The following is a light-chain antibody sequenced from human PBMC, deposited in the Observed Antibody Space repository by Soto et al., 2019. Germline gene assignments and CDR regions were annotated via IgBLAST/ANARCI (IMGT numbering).Light chain of an antibody. CDR1: QSISSD. Sequence: EIMMTQSPDTLSVSPGERATVSCRASQSISSDFAWFQLKPGQAPRLLIYGASTRAPDVPDRFSGSGSGTEFTLTISSLQSEDFAGYYCQQYNNRPYTFGQGTKLEIK. V-gene: IGKV3-15*01. J-gene: IGKJ2*01. CDR2: GAS. CDR3: QQYNNRPYT.